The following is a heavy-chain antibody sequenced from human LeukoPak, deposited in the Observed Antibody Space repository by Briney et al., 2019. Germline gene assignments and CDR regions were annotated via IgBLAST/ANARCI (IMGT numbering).Heavy chain of an antibody. CDR2: INPNSGGT. Sequence: APVKVSCKASGYTFTGYYMHWVRQAPGQGLEWMGWINPNSGGTNYAQKFQGWVTMTRDTSISTAYMELSRLRSDDTAMYYCARGDYSNGYPYRLDSWGQGTLVTVSS. J-gene: IGHJ4*02. CDR1: GYTFTGYY. V-gene: IGHV1-2*04. D-gene: IGHD3-3*01. CDR3: ARGDYSNGYPYRLDS.